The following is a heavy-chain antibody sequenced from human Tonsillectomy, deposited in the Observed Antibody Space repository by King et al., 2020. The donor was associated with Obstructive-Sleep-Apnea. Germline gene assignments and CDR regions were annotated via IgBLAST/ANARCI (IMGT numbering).Heavy chain of an antibody. CDR1: GGTFSSYA. Sequence: QLVQSGAEVKRPGSSVKVSCRASGGTFSSYAISWVRQAPGQGLEWLGGIIPILGIANYAQKFQGRATITADKSTSTAYMELSSLRSDDTAVYYCARHPGPKRLRAGDPDPWGQGTLVTVSS. J-gene: IGHJ5*02. CDR2: IIPILGIA. V-gene: IGHV1-69*10. CDR3: ARHPGPKRLRAGDPDP. D-gene: IGHD4-17*01.